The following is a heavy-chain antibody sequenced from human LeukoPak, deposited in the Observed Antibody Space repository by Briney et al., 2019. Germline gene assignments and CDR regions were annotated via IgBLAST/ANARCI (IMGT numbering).Heavy chain of an antibody. CDR2: TCYKSEWSE. CDR1: GDSLSNNIVA. J-gene: IGHJ4*02. D-gene: IGHD1-1*01. Sequence: RSQTLSLTLAISGDSLSNNIVAWNWARHSPSRGLEWLGRTCYKSEWSEIYAVSVKSRITITPDTSNNQFSLQLNSATPEDTAVYYFARWVHKLALFDYWGQGTLVTVSS. V-gene: IGHV6-1*01. CDR3: ARWVHKLALFDY.